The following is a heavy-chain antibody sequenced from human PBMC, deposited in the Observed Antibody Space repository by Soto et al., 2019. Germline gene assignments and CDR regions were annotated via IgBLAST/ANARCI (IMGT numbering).Heavy chain of an antibody. CDR2: TYYSGST. J-gene: IGHJ2*01. Sequence: SETLSLTCTVPGGSISSDYWSWIRQPPGKGLEWIGYTYYSGSTNYNPSLKSRVTISVDTSKNQFSLKLSSVTAADTAVYYCARGPRFGELLYGYFDLWGRGTLVTVSS. D-gene: IGHD3-10*01. CDR1: GGSISSDY. V-gene: IGHV4-59*01. CDR3: ARGPRFGELLYGYFDL.